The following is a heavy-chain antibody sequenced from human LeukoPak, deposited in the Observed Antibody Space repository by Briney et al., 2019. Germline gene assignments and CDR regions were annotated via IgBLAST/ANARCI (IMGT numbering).Heavy chain of an antibody. D-gene: IGHD2-2*01. J-gene: IGHJ4*02. CDR1: GFTFSSYA. Sequence: GGSLRLSCAASGFTFSSYAMHWVRQAPGKGLEWVGRINRKVDAGTIDYAAPVKGRFFISSDDSKSTLHLQMSSLKTEDTAVYYSLMTYCSSASCPTNWGQGTLVTVSS. CDR3: LMTYCSSASCPTN. CDR2: INRKVDAGTI. V-gene: IGHV3-15*07.